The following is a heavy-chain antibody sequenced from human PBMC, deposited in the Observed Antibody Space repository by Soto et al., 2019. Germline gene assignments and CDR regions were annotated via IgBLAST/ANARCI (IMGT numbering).Heavy chain of an antibody. D-gene: IGHD6-19*01. CDR2: IIPRSAKS. J-gene: IGHJ4*02. CDR1: GDTFSTYS. CDR3: ARDGGAVAGTPDY. Sequence: SVKVSCKASGDTFSTYSITWMRQVPGQGLEWMGGIIPRSAKSNYAQKFQGRVTITADESTSTAYMELSSLRSEDTAVYYCARDGGAVAGTPDYWGQGTLVTVSS. V-gene: IGHV1-69*13.